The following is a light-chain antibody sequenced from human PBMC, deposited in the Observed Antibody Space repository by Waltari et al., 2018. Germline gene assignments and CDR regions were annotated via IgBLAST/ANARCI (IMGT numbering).Light chain of an antibody. CDR1: QSVTRY. V-gene: IGKV3-11*01. J-gene: IGKJ4*01. CDR3: QQRADWPLT. CDR2: DTS. Sequence: ELVLTQSPVPLSLSPGERATLPCRASQSVTRYLAWYQQKPGLAPRLLIYDTSNRATGIPARFIGSGSGTDFSLTITSLESEDFAVYYCQQRADWPLTFGGGTKVEIK.